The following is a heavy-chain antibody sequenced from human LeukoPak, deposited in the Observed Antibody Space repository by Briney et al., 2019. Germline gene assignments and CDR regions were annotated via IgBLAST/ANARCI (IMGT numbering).Heavy chain of an antibody. V-gene: IGHV4-38-2*02. CDR1: GYSISSGYY. CDR3: ARLGGVAQDNRIDAFDI. J-gene: IGHJ3*02. CDR2: IHHSGST. Sequence: PSETLSLTCIVSGYSISSGYYWGWIRQPPGKGLEWIGNIHHSGSTYYNPSLKSRVTISVDTSKNQFSLKLSSVTAADTAVYYCARLGGVAQDNRIDAFDIWGQGTMVTVSS. D-gene: IGHD3-3*01.